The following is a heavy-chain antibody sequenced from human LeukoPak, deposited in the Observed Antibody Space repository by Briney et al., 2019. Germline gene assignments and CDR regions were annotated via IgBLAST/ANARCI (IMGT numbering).Heavy chain of an antibody. CDR2: IRYDGSNK. D-gene: IGHD2-15*01. CDR1: GFTFSSYG. Sequence: PGGSLRLSCAASGFTFSSYGMHWARQAPGKGLEWVAFIRYDGSNKYYADSVKGRFTISRDNSKNTLYLQMNSLRAEDTAVYYCAKDGVWCSGGSCYSGIHYWGQGTLVTVSS. J-gene: IGHJ4*02. V-gene: IGHV3-30*02. CDR3: AKDGVWCSGGSCYSGIHY.